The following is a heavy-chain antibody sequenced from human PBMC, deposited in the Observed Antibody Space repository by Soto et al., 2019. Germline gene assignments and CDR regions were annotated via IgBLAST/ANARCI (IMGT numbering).Heavy chain of an antibody. CDR2: IYPGDSDT. Sequence: TPGESLKLSCKGSGYSFTSYWIGWVRQMPGKGLEWMGIIYPGDSDTRYSPSFQDQVPISADKSISTAYLQWSSLKASDTAMYYCARHLEVVAATHDYYYMDVWGKGTTVTVSS. CDR3: ARHLEVVAATHDYYYMDV. D-gene: IGHD2-15*01. CDR1: GYSFTSYW. V-gene: IGHV5-51*01. J-gene: IGHJ6*03.